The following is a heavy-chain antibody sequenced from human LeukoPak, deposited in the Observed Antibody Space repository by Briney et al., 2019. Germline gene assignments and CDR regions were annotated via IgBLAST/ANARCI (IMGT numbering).Heavy chain of an antibody. D-gene: IGHD1-26*01. CDR3: ARDQGTYSGSYWTDY. J-gene: IGHJ4*02. CDR2: IWYDGSNK. V-gene: IGHV3-33*01. Sequence: GGSLRLSCAASGFTFSSYGMHWVRQAPGKGLECVAVIWYDGSNKYYADSVKGRFTISRDNSKNTLYLQMNSLRAEDTAVYYCARDQGTYSGSYWTDYWGQGTLVTVSS. CDR1: GFTFSSYG.